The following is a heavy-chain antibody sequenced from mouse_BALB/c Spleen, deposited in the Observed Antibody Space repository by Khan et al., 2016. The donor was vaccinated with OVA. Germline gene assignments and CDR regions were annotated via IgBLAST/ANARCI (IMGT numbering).Heavy chain of an antibody. CDR3: AISMITTWYFDV. V-gene: IGHV5-17*02. Sequence: EVELVESGGGLVQPGGSRKLSCAASGFTFSSFGMHWVRQAPEKGLEWVAYISFGSATIYYADTLKGRFTISRDNHKNILFLQMTSLSSEDTAIYVCAISMITTWYFDVWGAGTTVTVSS. CDR1: GFTFSSFG. D-gene: IGHD2-4*01. CDR2: ISFGSATI. J-gene: IGHJ1*01.